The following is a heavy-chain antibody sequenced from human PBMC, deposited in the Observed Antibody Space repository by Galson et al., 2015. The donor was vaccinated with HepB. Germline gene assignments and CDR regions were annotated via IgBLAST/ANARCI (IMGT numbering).Heavy chain of an antibody. CDR2: INAGNGNT. CDR3: ATARYDILTGYYPPRPYYLDY. CDR1: GYTFTSYA. Sequence: SVKVSCKASGYTFTSYAMHWVRQAPGQRLEWMGWINAGNGNTKYSQKFQGRVTITRDTSASTAYMELSSLRSEDTAVYYCATARYDILTGYYPPRPYYLDYWGQGTLVTVSS. V-gene: IGHV1-3*01. J-gene: IGHJ4*02. D-gene: IGHD3-9*01.